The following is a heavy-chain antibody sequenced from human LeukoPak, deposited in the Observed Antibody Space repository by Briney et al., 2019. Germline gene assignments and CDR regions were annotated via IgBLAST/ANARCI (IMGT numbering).Heavy chain of an antibody. J-gene: IGHJ4*02. CDR2: IWYDGSNK. V-gene: IGHV3-33*01. D-gene: IGHD6-13*01. CDR1: GFTFSSYG. CDR3: ARSWASSWYWFDY. Sequence: GRSLRLSCAASGFTFSSYGMHWVRQAPGKGLEWVAVIWYDGSNKYYADSVKGRFTISRDNAKNTLYLQMNSLRAEDTAVYYCARSWASSWYWFDYWGQGTLVTVSS.